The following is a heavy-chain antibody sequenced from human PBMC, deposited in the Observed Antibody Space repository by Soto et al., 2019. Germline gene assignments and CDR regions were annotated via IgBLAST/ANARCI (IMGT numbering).Heavy chain of an antibody. J-gene: IGHJ4*02. D-gene: IGHD3-3*01. Sequence: EVQLVESGGGLVQPGRSLRLSCAASGFTFDDYSMHWVRQAPGKGLEWVSGISWNSGSIGYADSVKGRFTISRDNAKISRYLQMNSLRAEDTALYYCETDNRACIFWSGYFAYWGQGTLVTVSS. V-gene: IGHV3-9*01. CDR3: ETDNRACIFWSGYFAY. CDR1: GFTFDDYS. CDR2: ISWNSGSI.